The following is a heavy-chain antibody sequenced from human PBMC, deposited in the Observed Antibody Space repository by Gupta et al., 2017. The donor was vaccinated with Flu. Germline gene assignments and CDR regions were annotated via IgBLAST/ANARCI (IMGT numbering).Heavy chain of an antibody. V-gene: IGHV6-1*01. J-gene: IGHJ6*02. D-gene: IGHD4-17*01. Sequence: QVQLQQSGPGLVKLSQTLSLTCAIAGDHVSSNSATWIWIRQSPSRGLEWLGRTYYRSKSYNDYAVSVKSRITINPDTSNNHFSLPLTSATPEDTAVYYCAGENGDYDTYYFYYPWEVWGQGTTVTVS. CDR1: GDHVSSNSAT. CDR3: AGENGDYDTYYFYYPWEV. CDR2: TYYRSKSYN.